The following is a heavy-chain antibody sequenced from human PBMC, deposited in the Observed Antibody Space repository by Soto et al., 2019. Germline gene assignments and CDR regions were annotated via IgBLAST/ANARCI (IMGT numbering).Heavy chain of an antibody. V-gene: IGHV1-69*06. CDR3: ARGPPEYYDSSGYFATYDY. CDR1: GGTFSSYA. J-gene: IGHJ4*02. CDR2: IIPIFGTA. Sequence: QVQLVQSGAEVKKPGSSVKVSCKASGGTFSSYAISWVRQAPGQGLEWMGGIIPIFGTANYAQKFQGRVTINADKSTSTAYMELSSLRSEDTAVYYCARGPPEYYDSSGYFATYDYWGQGTLVTVSS. D-gene: IGHD3-22*01.